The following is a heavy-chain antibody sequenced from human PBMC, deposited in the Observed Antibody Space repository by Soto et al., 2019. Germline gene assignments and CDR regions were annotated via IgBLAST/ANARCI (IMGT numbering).Heavy chain of an antibody. Sequence: GGSLRLSCAASGFTFSSYAMSWVRQAPGKGLEWVSAISGSGGSTYYADSVKGRFTISRDNSKNTLYLQMNSLRAEDTAVYYCAKAPAYCGGDCYLPNYYYYYGMDVWGQGTTVTVSS. CDR1: GFTFSSYA. CDR2: ISGSGGST. V-gene: IGHV3-23*01. J-gene: IGHJ6*02. D-gene: IGHD2-21*02. CDR3: AKAPAYCGGDCYLPNYYYYYGMDV.